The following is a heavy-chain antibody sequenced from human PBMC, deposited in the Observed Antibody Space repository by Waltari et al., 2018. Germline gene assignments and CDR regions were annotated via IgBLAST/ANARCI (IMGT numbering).Heavy chain of an antibody. D-gene: IGHD6-19*01. J-gene: IGHJ4*02. Sequence: QVQLQQSGPGLVKPSQTLSLTCAISGDSVSSNSATWNWIRQSPARGLEWLGRTYYRSKWYNYYAVDVESRITINPDPSKYQFSLQLSSVTPEDTAMYYCAGGIDVAGRPVDCWGQGTLVTVSS. CDR2: TYYRSKWYN. CDR1: GDSVSSNSAT. V-gene: IGHV6-1*01. CDR3: AGGIDVAGRPVDC.